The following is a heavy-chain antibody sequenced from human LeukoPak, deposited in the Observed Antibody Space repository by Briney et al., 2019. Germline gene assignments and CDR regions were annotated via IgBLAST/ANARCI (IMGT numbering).Heavy chain of an antibody. D-gene: IGHD4-17*01. CDR1: GFTFSGSA. Sequence: PGGSLRLSCAASGFTFSGSAMHWVRQASGKGLEWVGRIRSKANSYATLYAVSVKGRFTISRDDSKNTAYLQMNSLKTEDTAVYYCTRPSYGDAPYVDSWGQGTLVTVS. CDR2: IRSKANSYAT. V-gene: IGHV3-73*01. J-gene: IGHJ4*02. CDR3: TRPSYGDAPYVDS.